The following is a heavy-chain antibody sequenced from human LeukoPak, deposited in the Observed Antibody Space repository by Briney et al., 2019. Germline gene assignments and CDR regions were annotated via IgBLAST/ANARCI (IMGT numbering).Heavy chain of an antibody. Sequence: ASVEVSCKASGYTFTSYDINWVRQATGQGLEWMGWMNPNSGNTGYAQKFQGRVTMTRNTSISTAYMELSSLRSEDTAVYYCARGQFRYYYGSGRRTRVGWFDPWGQGTLVTVSS. CDR3: ARGQFRYYYGSGRRTRVGWFDP. CDR2: MNPNSGNT. J-gene: IGHJ5*02. D-gene: IGHD3-10*01. V-gene: IGHV1-8*01. CDR1: GYTFTSYD.